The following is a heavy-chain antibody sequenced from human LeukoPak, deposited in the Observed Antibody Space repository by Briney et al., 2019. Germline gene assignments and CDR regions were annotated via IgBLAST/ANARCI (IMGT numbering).Heavy chain of an antibody. J-gene: IGHJ4*02. D-gene: IGHD3-3*01. CDR2: IYYTGGT. V-gene: IGHV4-39*01. CDR1: GGSITSSSYY. Sequence: SETLSLTCSVSGGSITSSSYYWGWIRQSPEKGLEWIGSIYYTGGTYYSPSLKSRVTISVDTSKNQFSLKLSSVTAADTAVYYCARLGSLYDFWSGYYLDYWGQGTLVTVSS. CDR3: ARLGSLYDFWSGYYLDY.